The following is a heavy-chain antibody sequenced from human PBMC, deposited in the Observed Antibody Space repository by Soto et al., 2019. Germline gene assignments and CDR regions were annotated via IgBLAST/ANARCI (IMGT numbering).Heavy chain of an antibody. J-gene: IGHJ4*02. Sequence: ASAKVSCKGAGGTFSSYAMCWVRQAPGQGLEWMGGIIPIFGTANYAQKFQGRVTITADESTSTAYMELSSLRSEDTAVYYCAGTYDYVWGSYRPQETYLDYWGQGTLVTVSP. CDR2: IIPIFGTA. CDR3: AGTYDYVWGSYRPQETYLDY. CDR1: GGTFSSYA. V-gene: IGHV1-69*13. D-gene: IGHD3-16*02.